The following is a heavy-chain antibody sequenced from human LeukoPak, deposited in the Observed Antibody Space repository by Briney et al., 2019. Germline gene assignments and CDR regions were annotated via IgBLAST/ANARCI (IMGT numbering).Heavy chain of an antibody. J-gene: IGHJ6*03. Sequence: PGRSLRLSCAASGFTFSSYGMHWVRQAPGKGLEWVAVIWYDGSNKYYADSVKGRFTISRDNSKNTPYLQMNSLRAEDTAVYYCAKGVVRHYYYMDVWGKGTTVTVSS. CDR2: IWYDGSNK. D-gene: IGHD6-6*01. CDR1: GFTFSSYG. CDR3: AKGVVRHYYYMDV. V-gene: IGHV3-33*06.